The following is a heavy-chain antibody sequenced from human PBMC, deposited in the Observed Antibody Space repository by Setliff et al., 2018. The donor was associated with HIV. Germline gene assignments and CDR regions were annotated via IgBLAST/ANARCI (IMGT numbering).Heavy chain of an antibody. CDR1: GGSFTNYF. D-gene: IGHD4-17*01. CDR2: INHSGRT. V-gene: IGHV4-34*01. Sequence: KASETLSLTCAVYGGSFTNYFWSWIRQSPGKGLEWIGEINHSGRTKYNPSLKSRVTMSVDTSKNQFSLKLKSVTAADTAVYYCARTDYGGNSGGNYFDYWGQGSLVTVSS. J-gene: IGHJ4*02. CDR3: ARTDYGGNSGGNYFDY.